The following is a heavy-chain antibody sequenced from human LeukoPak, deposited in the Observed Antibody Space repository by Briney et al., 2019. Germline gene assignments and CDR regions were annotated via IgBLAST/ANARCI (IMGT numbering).Heavy chain of an antibody. CDR3: ASKSGGFDP. J-gene: IGHJ5*02. CDR2: INSDGSST. CDR1: VFTFSSYW. D-gene: IGHD1-26*01. V-gene: IGHV3-74*01. Sequence: GESLRLSCAASVFTFSSYWMHWVRQAPGKVLVWVSRINSDGSSTSYADSVKGRFTISIDNAKNTLYLQMNSLRAEDTAVYYCASKSGGFDPWGQGTLVTVSS.